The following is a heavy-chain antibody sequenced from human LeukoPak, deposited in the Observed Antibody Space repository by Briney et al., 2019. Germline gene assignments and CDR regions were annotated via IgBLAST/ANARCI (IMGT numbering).Heavy chain of an antibody. D-gene: IGHD3-10*01. Sequence: SQTLSLTCAVSGGSISSGGYSWSWIRQPPGKGLEWIVYIYHSGSTYYNPSLKSRVTISVDRSKNQFSLKLSSVTAADTAVYYCARTLYGSGSQLHDDWGQGTLVTVSS. V-gene: IGHV4-30-2*01. CDR1: GGSISSGGYS. CDR2: IYHSGST. CDR3: ARTLYGSGSQLHDD. J-gene: IGHJ4*02.